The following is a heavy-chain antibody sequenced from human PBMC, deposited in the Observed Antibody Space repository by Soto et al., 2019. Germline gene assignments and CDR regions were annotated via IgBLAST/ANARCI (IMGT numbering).Heavy chain of an antibody. D-gene: IGHD3-16*02. CDR3: AKVRDYVWGSYRYRYYFDY. J-gene: IGHJ4*02. CDR1: GFTFSSYA. CDR2: ISGSGGST. V-gene: IGHV3-23*01. Sequence: GGSLILSCAASGFTFSSYAMSWVRQAPGKGLEWVSAISGSGGSTYYADSVKGRFTISRDNSKNTLYLQMNSLRAEDTAVYYCAKVRDYVWGSYRYRYYFDYWGQGTLVTVSS.